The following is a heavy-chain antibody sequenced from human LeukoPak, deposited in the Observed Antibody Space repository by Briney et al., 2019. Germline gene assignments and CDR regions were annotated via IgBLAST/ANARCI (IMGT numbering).Heavy chain of an antibody. V-gene: IGHV3-33*08. CDR2: IWYDGSNK. D-gene: IGHD6-13*01. CDR3: ARDGPVGLVLDY. J-gene: IGHJ4*02. Sequence: GGSLRLSCAASGFTFSSSWMHWVRQAPGKGLEWVAVIWYDGSNKYYADSVKGRFTISRDNSKNTLYLQMNSLRAEDTAVYYCARDGPVGLVLDYWGQGTLVTVSS. CDR1: GFTFSSSW.